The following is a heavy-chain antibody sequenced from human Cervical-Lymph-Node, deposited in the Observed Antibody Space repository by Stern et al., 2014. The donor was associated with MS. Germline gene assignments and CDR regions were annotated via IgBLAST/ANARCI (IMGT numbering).Heavy chain of an antibody. D-gene: IGHD6-6*01. V-gene: IGHV6-1*01. Sequence: KESGPGLVKPSQTLSLTSAISGDSVSSNRATWSWIRQSPSSGLEWLGRTYHRSRWYYDYALSVKSRVTISPDTSKNQFSLWLNSVTPEDTAVYYCARDVSSSPDAFDTWGQGTMVTVSS. CDR3: ARDVSSSPDAFDT. CDR2: TYHRSRWYY. J-gene: IGHJ3*02. CDR1: GDSVSSNRAT.